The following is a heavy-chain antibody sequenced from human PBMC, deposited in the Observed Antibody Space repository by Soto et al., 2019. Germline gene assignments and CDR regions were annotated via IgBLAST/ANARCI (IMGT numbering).Heavy chain of an antibody. CDR1: ADTFTGYT. V-gene: IGHV1-69*08. CDR3: ARSRGSYYKNFDS. CDR2: VIPILGAS. J-gene: IGHJ4*02. D-gene: IGHD3-10*01. Sequence: SVKVSCKASADTFTGYTVTWVRQAPGQGLEWVGRVIPILGASNFAQKFQGRVTISADKSADTAYMVLTGLTSEDTAVYYCARSRGSYYKNFDSWGQGTLVNVSS.